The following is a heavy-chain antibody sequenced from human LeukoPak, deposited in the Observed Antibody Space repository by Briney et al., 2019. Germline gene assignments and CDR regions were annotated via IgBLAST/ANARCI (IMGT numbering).Heavy chain of an antibody. J-gene: IGHJ5*02. CDR1: GFTFNAYA. Sequence: GGSLRLSCAASGFTFNAYAMSWVRQAPGKGLEWLSSIGASGAGTYYAASVKGRFIISRDNSKSTLSLQMNSLRVDDTAVYYCAKDDYGDYVRWFDPWGQGTLVTVSS. CDR3: AKDDYGDYVRWFDP. V-gene: IGHV3-23*01. D-gene: IGHD4-17*01. CDR2: IGASGAGT.